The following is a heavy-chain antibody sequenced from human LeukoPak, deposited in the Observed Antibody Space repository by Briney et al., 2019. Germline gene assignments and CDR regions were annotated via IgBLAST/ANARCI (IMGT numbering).Heavy chain of an antibody. J-gene: IGHJ4*02. CDR2: IIPIFGTA. CDR3: ARRMKAAAGSHYFDY. Sequence: GASVKVSCKASGGTFSSYAISWVRQAPGQGLEWMGGIIPIFGTANYAQKFQGRVTITADESTSTAYMELSSLRSEDTAVYYCARRMKAAAGSHYFDYWGQGTLVTVS. D-gene: IGHD6-13*01. V-gene: IGHV1-69*13. CDR1: GGTFSSYA.